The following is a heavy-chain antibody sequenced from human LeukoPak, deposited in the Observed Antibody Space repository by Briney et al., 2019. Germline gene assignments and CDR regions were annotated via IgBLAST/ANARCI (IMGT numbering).Heavy chain of an antibody. CDR2: IIPILGIA. V-gene: IGHV1-69*02. CDR1: GGTFTSYT. CDR3: AREEDWFDP. J-gene: IGHJ5*02. Sequence: ASVKVSCKASGGTFTSYTISWVRQAPGQGLEWMGRIIPILGIANYAQKFQGRVTITADKSTSTAYMEMSSLRSEDTAVYYCAREEDWFDPWGQGTLVTVSS.